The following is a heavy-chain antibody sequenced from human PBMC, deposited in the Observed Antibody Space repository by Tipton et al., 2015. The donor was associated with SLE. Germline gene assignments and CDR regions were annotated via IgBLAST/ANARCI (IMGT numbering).Heavy chain of an antibody. CDR2: TIQDGSEK. CDR3: ARDQGWEGGRPNAGPYFFDH. J-gene: IGHJ4*02. V-gene: IGHV3-7*01. CDR1: GFTFNVYW. Sequence: LSLTCEASGFTFNVYWMSWVRQSPGKGLEWVANTIQDGSEKYYVDSVKGRFTISRDNSKKSLYLQMNSLRAEDTAIYYCARDQGWEGGRPNAGPYFFDHWGQGTPVTVSS. D-gene: IGHD2-15*01.